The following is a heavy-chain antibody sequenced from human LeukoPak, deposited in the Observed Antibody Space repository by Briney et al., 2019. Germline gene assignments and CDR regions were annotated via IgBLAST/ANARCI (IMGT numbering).Heavy chain of an antibody. V-gene: IGHV3-23*01. CDR1: GFTFSSYG. D-gene: IGHD5-12*01. CDR3: ARSRGFGVATIGGVDFDY. CDR2: ISGSGGST. Sequence: GGSLRLSCAASGFTFSSYGMSWVRQAPGKGLEWVSAISGSGGSTYYADSVKGRFTTSRDNSKNTLYLQMNSLRAEDTAVYYCARSRGFGVATIGGVDFDYWGQGTLVTVSS. J-gene: IGHJ4*02.